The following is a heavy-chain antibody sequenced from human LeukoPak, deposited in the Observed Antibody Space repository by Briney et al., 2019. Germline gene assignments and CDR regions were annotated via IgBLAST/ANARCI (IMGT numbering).Heavy chain of an antibody. D-gene: IGHD3-3*01. CDR2: ISGSGGST. V-gene: IGHV3-23*01. Sequence: GGSLRLSCAASGFTFSSYAMSWVRQAPGKGLEWVSAISGSGGSTYYADSVKGRFTISRDNSKNTLYLQMNSLRAEDTAVYYCARGHYDFWSGYYMETYHNWFDPWGQGTLVTVSS. J-gene: IGHJ5*02. CDR3: ARGHYDFWSGYYMETYHNWFDP. CDR1: GFTFSSYA.